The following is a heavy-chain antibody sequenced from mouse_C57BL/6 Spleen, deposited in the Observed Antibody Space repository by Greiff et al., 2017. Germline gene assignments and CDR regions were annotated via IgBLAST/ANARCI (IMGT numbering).Heavy chain of an antibody. D-gene: IGHD2-3*01. CDR3: ARNYDGEDY. Sequence: EVQLQESGGDLVKPGGSLKLSCAASGFTFSSYGMSWVRQTPDKRLEWVATISSGGSYTYYPDSVKGRFTISRDNAKNTLYLQMSSLKSEDTAMYYCARNYDGEDYWGQGTTLTVSS. J-gene: IGHJ2*01. CDR1: GFTFSSYG. V-gene: IGHV5-6*01. CDR2: ISSGGSYT.